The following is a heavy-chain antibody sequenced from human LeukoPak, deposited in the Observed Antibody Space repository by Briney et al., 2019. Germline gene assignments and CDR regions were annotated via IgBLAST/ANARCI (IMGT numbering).Heavy chain of an antibody. V-gene: IGHV4-39*07. Sequence: SETLSLTCTVSGGSISSSSYYWGWIRQPPGKGLEWIGSIYYSGSTYYNPSLKSRVTISVDTSKNQFSLKLSSVTAADTAVYYCARDKWGTNFDYWGQGTLVTVSS. CDR1: GGSISSSSYY. D-gene: IGHD3-16*01. CDR2: IYYSGST. J-gene: IGHJ4*02. CDR3: ARDKWGTNFDY.